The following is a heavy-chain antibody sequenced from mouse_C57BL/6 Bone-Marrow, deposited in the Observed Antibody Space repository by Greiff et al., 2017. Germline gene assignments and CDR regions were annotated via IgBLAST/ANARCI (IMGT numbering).Heavy chain of an antibody. V-gene: IGHV5-6*01. CDR2: ISSGGSYT. J-gene: IGHJ4*01. CDR1: GFTFSSYG. D-gene: IGHD2-4*01. CDR3: ATLTIYYDYYYYAMDY. Sequence: EVQRVESGGDLVKPGGSLKLSCAASGFTFSSYGMSWVRQTPDKRLEWVATISSGGSYTYYPDSVKGRFTISRDNAKNTLYLQMSSLKSEDTAMYYCATLTIYYDYYYYAMDYWGQGTSVTVSS.